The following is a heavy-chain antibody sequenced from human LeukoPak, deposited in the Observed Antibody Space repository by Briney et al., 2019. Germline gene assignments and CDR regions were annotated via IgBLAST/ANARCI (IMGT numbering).Heavy chain of an antibody. CDR1: GFTFSNYW. CDR3: ARDRQIAY. CDR2: IKQDGSEK. V-gene: IGHV3-7*01. J-gene: IGHJ4*02. Sequence: GGPLRLSCAASGFTFSNYWLTWVRQAPGQGLEWVANIKQDGSEKHYVDSAKGRFTISRDNAKNSLYLQMNSLRAEDTAVYYCARDRQIAYWGQGTLVTVSS.